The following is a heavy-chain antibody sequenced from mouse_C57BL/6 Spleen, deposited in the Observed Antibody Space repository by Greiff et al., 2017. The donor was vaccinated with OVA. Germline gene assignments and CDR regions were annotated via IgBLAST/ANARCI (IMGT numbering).Heavy chain of an antibody. J-gene: IGHJ2*01. V-gene: IGHV1-42*01. CDR3: ARGGYGYDYFDY. D-gene: IGHD2-2*01. CDR2: INPSTGGT. CDR1: GYSFTGYY. Sequence: EVQLQQSGPELVKPGASVKISCKASGYSFTGYYMNWVKQSPEKSLEWIGEINPSTGGTTYNQKFKAKATLTVDKSSSTAYMQLKSLTSEDSAVYYCARGGYGYDYFDYWGQGTTLTVSS.